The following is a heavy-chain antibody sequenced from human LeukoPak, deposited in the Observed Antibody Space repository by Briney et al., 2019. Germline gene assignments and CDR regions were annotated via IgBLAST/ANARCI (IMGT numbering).Heavy chain of an antibody. CDR3: ARSVEGYCSGGNCYYYSYYMDV. J-gene: IGHJ6*03. Sequence: SETLSLTCTVSGGSISSYYWSWIRQPPGKGLEWIGYIYYSGSTNYNPSLKSRVTISVDTSKNQFSLKLRSVTAADTAVYYCARSVEGYCSGGNCYYYSYYMDVWGKGTTVTVSS. D-gene: IGHD2-15*01. V-gene: IGHV4-59*01. CDR1: GGSISSYY. CDR2: IYYSGST.